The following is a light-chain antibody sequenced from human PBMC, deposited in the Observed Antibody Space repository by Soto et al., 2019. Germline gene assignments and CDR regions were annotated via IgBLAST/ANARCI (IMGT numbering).Light chain of an antibody. Sequence: EIVLTQSPGTLSLSPGERATLSCRASQSVTSTYLAWYQQKPGQPPRLLIYGASNRATGIPDRFSGSGSGTDFTLTISRLGPEDFTVYYCQQYHSLPTTFGPGTKVDI. CDR2: GAS. CDR1: QSVTSTY. CDR3: QQYHSLPTT. V-gene: IGKV3-20*01. J-gene: IGKJ3*01.